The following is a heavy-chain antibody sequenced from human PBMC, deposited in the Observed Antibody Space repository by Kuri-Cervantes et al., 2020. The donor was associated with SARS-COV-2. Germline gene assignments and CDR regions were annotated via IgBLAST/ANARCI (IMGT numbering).Heavy chain of an antibody. CDR2: IYSGGST. J-gene: IGHJ4*02. CDR1: GFPFDDYA. CDR3: ARSAPHGGRWNVVGVAAIDY. Sequence: GESLKISCAASGFPFDDYAMHWVRQAPGKGLEWVSVIYSGGSTYYADSVKGRFTISRDNSKNTLYLQMNSLRAEDTAVYYCARSAPHGGRWNVVGVAAIDYWGQGTLVTVSS. D-gene: IGHD2-15*01. V-gene: IGHV3-66*01.